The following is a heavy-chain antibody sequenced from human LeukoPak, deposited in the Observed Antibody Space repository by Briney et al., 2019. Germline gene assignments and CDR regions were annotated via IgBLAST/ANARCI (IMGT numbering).Heavy chain of an antibody. J-gene: IGHJ3*02. CDR2: IYSGGST. V-gene: IGHV3-53*01. CDR3: ARSANHDAFDI. CDR1: GFTVSSNY. Sequence: GGSLRLSCAASGFTVSSNYMSWVRQAPGKGLEWVSVIYSGGSTYYADSVKGRFTISRDNSKNTLYLQMNSLRAEDTAVYHCARSANHDAFDIWGQGTMVTVSS.